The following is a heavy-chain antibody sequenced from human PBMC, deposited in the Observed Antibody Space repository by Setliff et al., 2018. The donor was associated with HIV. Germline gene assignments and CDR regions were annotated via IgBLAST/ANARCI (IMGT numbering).Heavy chain of an antibody. Sequence: NPSETLSLTCSVSGGSITSSGSYWGWIRQPPGQGLEWIGNIGYSGITHYNPSLESRVSISPDTSKNQFSLWLDSVTAADTAMYYCARRVGTALDFWGQGTLVTVSS. CDR2: IGYSGIT. CDR3: ARRVGTALDF. D-gene: IGHD1-26*01. V-gene: IGHV4-39*01. J-gene: IGHJ4*02. CDR1: GGSITSSGSY.